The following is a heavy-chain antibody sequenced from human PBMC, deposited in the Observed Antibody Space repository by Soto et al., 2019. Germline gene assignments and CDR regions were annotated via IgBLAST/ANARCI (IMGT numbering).Heavy chain of an antibody. D-gene: IGHD3-10*01. CDR3: AREGFALVGFYYYYMDA. Sequence: QVQLQESGPGLVKPSETLSLTCAVSGASINYYYWNWIRQSPGKGLEWIGYIQDSGATKYNPSLENRGTTSVDTSKNQSSLKLSSVTAADTAVYYCAREGFALVGFYYYYMDAWGKGTTVTVSS. CDR1: GASINYYY. CDR2: IQDSGAT. V-gene: IGHV4-59*01. J-gene: IGHJ6*03.